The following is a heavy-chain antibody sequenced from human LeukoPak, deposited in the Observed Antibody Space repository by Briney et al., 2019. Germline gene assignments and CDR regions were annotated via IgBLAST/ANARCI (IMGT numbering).Heavy chain of an antibody. CDR2: INQDGSDK. CDR3: VRAIMRKDY. Sequence: AGSLRLSCAASGFTFSFFWMGWDRPAPGKGREWVANINQDGSDKYYVGSVKGRFSISRDNAKNSLYLQINSLRAEDAADYYRVRAIMRKDYGGQGTLVTVP. CDR1: GFTFSFFW. J-gene: IGHJ4*02. D-gene: IGHD2-2*01. V-gene: IGHV3-7*02.